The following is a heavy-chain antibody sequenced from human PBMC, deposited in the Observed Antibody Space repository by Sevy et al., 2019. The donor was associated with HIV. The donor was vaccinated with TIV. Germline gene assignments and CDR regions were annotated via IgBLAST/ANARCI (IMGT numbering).Heavy chain of an antibody. J-gene: IGHJ4*02. CDR1: GFIFSGYW. V-gene: IGHV3-7*01. Sequence: GGSLRLACAAPGFIFSGYWMTWVRQAPGKGLEWVANIKLDGSEKYYVDSVKGRFTISRDNAKNSLFLQMNSLRAADTAVYYCARGRYCSGGGCYIDYWGQGTLVTVSS. D-gene: IGHD2-15*01. CDR2: IKLDGSEK. CDR3: ARGRYCSGGGCYIDY.